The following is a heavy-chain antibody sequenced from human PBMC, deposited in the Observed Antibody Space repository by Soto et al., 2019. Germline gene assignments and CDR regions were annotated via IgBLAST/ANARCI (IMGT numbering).Heavy chain of an antibody. Sequence: PGGSLRLSCLASGFIFRSYAMHWVRQAPSKGLEWVAVITYDGANGYYADSVRGRFAISRDNSKSTLFLQMNSLRPEDTAVYYCASFFNGSYPKFDYRGQGAPLTVSS. D-gene: IGHD3-10*01. CDR1: GFIFRSYA. J-gene: IGHJ4*02. CDR2: ITYDGANG. CDR3: ASFFNGSYPKFDY. V-gene: IGHV3-30*09.